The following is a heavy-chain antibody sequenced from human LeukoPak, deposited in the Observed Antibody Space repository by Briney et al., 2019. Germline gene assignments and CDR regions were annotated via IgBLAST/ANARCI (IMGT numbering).Heavy chain of an antibody. CDR3: ASELGTSYYYYYGMDV. V-gene: IGHV4-4*02. D-gene: IGHD1-26*01. J-gene: IGHJ6*02. CDR1: GGSLSRSNW. Sequence: SGTLSLTCVVSGGSLSRSNWWSWVRQTPGKGLEWMGGIFHTGDTHYNPSLKSRVNISLDSSKRHFSLRLSSVTAADTAVYYCASELGTSYYYYYGMDVWGQGTTVIVSS. CDR2: IFHTGDT.